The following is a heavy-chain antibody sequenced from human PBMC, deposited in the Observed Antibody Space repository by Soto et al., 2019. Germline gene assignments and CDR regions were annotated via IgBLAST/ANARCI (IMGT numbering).Heavy chain of an antibody. V-gene: IGHV5-51*01. Sequence: GESLKISCKGSGYSFTSYWIGWVRQMPGKGLDWMGIIYPGDSDTRYSPSFQGQVTISADRSISTAYLQWSSLKASDTAIYYCARGLNYYDSSGYYTYYFDHWGQGTLVTVS. CDR1: GYSFTSYW. CDR2: IYPGDSDT. CDR3: ARGLNYYDSSGYYTYYFDH. J-gene: IGHJ4*02. D-gene: IGHD3-22*01.